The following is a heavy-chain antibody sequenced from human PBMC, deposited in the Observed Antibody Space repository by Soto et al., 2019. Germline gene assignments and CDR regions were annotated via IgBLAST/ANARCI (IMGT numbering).Heavy chain of an antibody. CDR2: MNPNSGNT. V-gene: IGHV1-8*01. Sequence: QVQLVQSGAEVKKPGASVKVSCKASGYTFTSYDINWVRQATGQGLEWMGWMNPNSGNTGYAQKFKGRVTMTRNTSISTAYMELSSLRSEDTAVYYCARDVGVAGTSAEYFQHWGQGTLVTVSS. CDR1: GYTFTSYD. J-gene: IGHJ1*01. D-gene: IGHD6-19*01. CDR3: ARDVGVAGTSAEYFQH.